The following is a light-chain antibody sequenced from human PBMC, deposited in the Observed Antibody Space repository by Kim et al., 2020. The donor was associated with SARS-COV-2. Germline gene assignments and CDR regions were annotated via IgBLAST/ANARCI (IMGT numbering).Light chain of an antibody. CDR2: DAS. Sequence: DIQMTQSPYTLSASVGDRVTITCRASQTISSWLAWYQQKPGKAPKLLIYDASRLESGVPSRFSGSGSGTEFTLTISSLQPDDFATYYCQYYHSNPRTFGQGTKLE. V-gene: IGKV1-5*01. J-gene: IGKJ2*01. CDR1: QTISSW. CDR3: QYYHSNPRT.